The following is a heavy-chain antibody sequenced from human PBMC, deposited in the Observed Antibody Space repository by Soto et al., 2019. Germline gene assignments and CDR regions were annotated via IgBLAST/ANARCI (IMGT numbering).Heavy chain of an antibody. CDR2: IYYSGST. D-gene: IGHD1-26*01. CDR1: GGSISSNNYY. J-gene: IGHJ4*02. V-gene: IGHV4-39*01. Sequence: SETLSLTCTVSGGSISSNNYYWGWIRQPPGKGLEWIGSIYYSGSTYYNPSLKSRLTISLDTPKNQFSLKLNSVTAADTAVYYCARGEIVGATTFDYWGKGTLVTVSS. CDR3: ARGEIVGATTFDY.